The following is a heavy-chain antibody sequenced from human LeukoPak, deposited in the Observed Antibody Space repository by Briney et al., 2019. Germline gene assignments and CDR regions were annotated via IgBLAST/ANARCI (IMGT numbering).Heavy chain of an antibody. CDR1: GGSISSYY. CDR2: IYYSGST. V-gene: IGHV4-59*01. J-gene: IGHJ6*02. CDR3: ARGARGLIMATNYGMDV. D-gene: IGHD5-24*01. Sequence: PSETLSLTCTVSGGSISSYYWSWIRQPAGKGLEWIGHIYYSGSTKYNPSLKSRVTISVDTSKNQFSLKLNSVTAADTAVYYCARGARGLIMATNYGMDVWGQGTTVTVS.